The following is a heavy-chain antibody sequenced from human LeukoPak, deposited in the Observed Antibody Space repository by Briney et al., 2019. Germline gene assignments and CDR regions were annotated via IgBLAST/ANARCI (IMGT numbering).Heavy chain of an antibody. CDR1: GYTLTELS. J-gene: IGHJ6*03. V-gene: IGHV1-24*01. CDR2: FDPEDGET. CDR3: ATAYYGSGSYYTHTYYMDV. D-gene: IGHD3-10*01. Sequence: ASVKASCKVSGYTLTELSMHWVRQAPGKGLEWMGGFDPEDGETIYAQKFQGRVTMTEDTSTDTAYMELSSLRSEDTAVYYCATAYYGSGSYYTHTYYMDVWGKGTTVTVSS.